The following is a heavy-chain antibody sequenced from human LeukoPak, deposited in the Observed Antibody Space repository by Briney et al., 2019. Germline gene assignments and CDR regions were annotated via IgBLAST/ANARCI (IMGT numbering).Heavy chain of an antibody. CDR2: IRYDGSNK. J-gene: IGHJ4*02. Sequence: GGSLRLSCAASGFTFSSHGMNWVRQAPGKGLEWVAFIRYDGSNKYYADSVKGRFTISRDNSKNTLYLQMNSLRAEDTAVYYCAKVHASSHSYYYGSGSYSGFDYWGQGTLVTVST. CDR1: GFTFSSHG. D-gene: IGHD3-10*01. V-gene: IGHV3-30*02. CDR3: AKVHASSHSYYYGSGSYSGFDY.